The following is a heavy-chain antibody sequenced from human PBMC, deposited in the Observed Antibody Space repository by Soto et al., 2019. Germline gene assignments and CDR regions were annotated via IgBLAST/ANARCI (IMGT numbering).Heavy chain of an antibody. Sequence: EVQLLESGGGLVQPGGSLRLSCAASGFTFSSYAMSWVRQAPGKGLEWVSAISGSGGSTYYADSVKCRFTISRDNSKNTLYLQMNSLRAEDTAVYYCAKGSMITFGGVIGKPHYYFDYWGQGTLVTVSS. D-gene: IGHD3-16*02. CDR2: ISGSGGST. V-gene: IGHV3-23*01. J-gene: IGHJ4*02. CDR3: AKGSMITFGGVIGKPHYYFDY. CDR1: GFTFSSYA.